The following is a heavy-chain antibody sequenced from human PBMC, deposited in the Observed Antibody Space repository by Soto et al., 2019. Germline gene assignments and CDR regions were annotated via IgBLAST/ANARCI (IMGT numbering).Heavy chain of an antibody. D-gene: IGHD3-22*01. CDR3: ARAIGPTLFDY. CDR1: GFTFSSYD. Sequence: GGSLRLSCSASGFTFSSYDMHWVRQGTGKGLEWVSAIGTTGDTYYAGSVKGRFTISRENAKNSLYLQMNSLRAGDTAIYFCARAIGPTLFDYWGQGTRGTSPQ. CDR2: IGTTGDT. J-gene: IGHJ4*02. V-gene: IGHV3-13*04.